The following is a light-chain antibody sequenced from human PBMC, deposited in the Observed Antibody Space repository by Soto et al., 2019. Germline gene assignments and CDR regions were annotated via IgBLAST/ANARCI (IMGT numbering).Light chain of an antibody. CDR3: ISYTDSGTYV. Sequence: QSALTQPASVSGSPGQSITISCTGASSDVGGYNYVSWYQQHPDKAPKLMIYEVSNRPSGISNRVSGSKSGNTASLTISGLQAEDEADYYCISYTDSGTYVFGTGTKLTVL. V-gene: IGLV2-14*01. CDR2: EVS. J-gene: IGLJ1*01. CDR1: SSDVGGYNY.